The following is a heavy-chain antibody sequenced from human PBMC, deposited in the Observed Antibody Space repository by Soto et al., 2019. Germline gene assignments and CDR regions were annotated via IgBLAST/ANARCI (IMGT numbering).Heavy chain of an antibody. CDR1: EFPFSTSW. Sequence: GGSLRLSCTASEFPFSTSWMHWVRQAPGKGLVWVSRINPDGRDTGHADSVRGRFTISRDNAKNTLYLQMNSLRAEDTAVYYCVSHGRRHGLDFDSSGQGTLVTVSS. CDR2: INPDGRDT. V-gene: IGHV3-74*01. CDR3: VSHGRRHGLDFDS. D-gene: IGHD3-16*01. J-gene: IGHJ4*02.